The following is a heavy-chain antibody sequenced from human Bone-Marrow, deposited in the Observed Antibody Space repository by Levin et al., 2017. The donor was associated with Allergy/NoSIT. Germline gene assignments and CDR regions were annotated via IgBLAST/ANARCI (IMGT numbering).Heavy chain of an antibody. D-gene: IGHD1-26*01. J-gene: IGHJ4*02. V-gene: IGHV3-7*01. CDR3: ARDTPDSAEY. CDR1: GFTFSTYW. CDR2: IKQDGSEM. Sequence: GGSLRLSCAASGFTFSTYWMSWVRQAPGKGLEWVANIKQDGSEMYYVDSVKGRFTISRDNAKNSLYLQMNNLRAEDTAVYYCARDTPDSAEYWGQGTLVTVSS.